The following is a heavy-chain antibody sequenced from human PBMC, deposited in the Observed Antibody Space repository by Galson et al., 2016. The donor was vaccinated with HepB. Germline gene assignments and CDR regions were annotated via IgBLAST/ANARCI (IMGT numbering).Heavy chain of an antibody. Sequence: SLRLSCAASGFTFSRYDMHWVRHVTGKGLEWVSAIGTAGDTYYPGSAKGRFTISRENAKNSLYLQMNSLRDEDTAVYYCARDGGGTGGYYYYAMDVWGQGTTVTVSS. D-gene: IGHD1-14*01. CDR3: ARDGGGTGGYYYYAMDV. CDR2: IGTAGDT. J-gene: IGHJ6*02. CDR1: GFTFSRYD. V-gene: IGHV3-13*01.